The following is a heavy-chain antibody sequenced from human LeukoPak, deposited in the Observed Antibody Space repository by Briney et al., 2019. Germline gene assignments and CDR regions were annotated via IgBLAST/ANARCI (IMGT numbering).Heavy chain of an antibody. Sequence: SETLSLTCAVYGGSFSGYYWSWIRQPPGKGLEWIGEINHSGSTNYNPSLKSRVTISVDTSKNQFSLKLSSVTAADTAVYYCARGPVQVSPITYCSGGSCYPIGYYYYGMDVWGQGTTVTVSS. V-gene: IGHV4-34*01. CDR3: ARGPVQVSPITYCSGGSCYPIGYYYYGMDV. CDR2: INHSGST. D-gene: IGHD2-15*01. CDR1: GGSFSGYY. J-gene: IGHJ6*02.